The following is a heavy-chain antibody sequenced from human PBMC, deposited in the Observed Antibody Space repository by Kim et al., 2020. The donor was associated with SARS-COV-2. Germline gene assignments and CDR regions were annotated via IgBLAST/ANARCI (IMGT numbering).Heavy chain of an antibody. Sequence: GGSLRLSCAASGFNFNRYWMSWVRQAPGKGLEWVANIKRDGSDKFYVDSVKGRFTISRDNAKNILYLQMTGLRAEDTALYFCARGPTWTYWYVDDWGRGT. CDR2: IKRDGSDK. V-gene: IGHV3-7*04. D-gene: IGHD2-8*02. CDR1: GFNFNRYW. CDR3: ARGPTWTYWYVDD. J-gene: IGHJ4*02.